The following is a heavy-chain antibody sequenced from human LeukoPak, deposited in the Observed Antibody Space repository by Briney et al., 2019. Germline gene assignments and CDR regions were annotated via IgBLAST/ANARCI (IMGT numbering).Heavy chain of an antibody. D-gene: IGHD4-17*01. CDR1: GFTFSSHW. V-gene: IGHV3-7*01. CDR2: LRQGGSEK. Sequence: GGSLRLSCAAYGFTFSSHWMTWVRQAPGKGLEWVASLRQGGSEKYYVDSVKGRFIVSRDDAKNSLYLQMNSLSADDTAVYFCARGPHYGDRVDYLDSWGQGTKVTVSS. J-gene: IGHJ4*02. CDR3: ARGPHYGDRVDYLDS.